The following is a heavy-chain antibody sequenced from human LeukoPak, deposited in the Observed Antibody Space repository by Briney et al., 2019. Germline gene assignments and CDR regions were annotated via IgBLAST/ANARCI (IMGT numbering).Heavy chain of an antibody. J-gene: IGHJ5*02. CDR3: ARDRWGYQLPWFDP. CDR2: ISSSSSTI. CDR1: GFTFSSYN. Sequence: GGSLRLSCAASGFTFSSYNMNWVRQAPGKXLEWVSYISSSSSTIYYVDSVKGRFTISRDNAKNSLYLQMNSLRDEDTAVYYCARDRWGYQLPWFDPWGQGTLVTVSS. D-gene: IGHD2-2*01. V-gene: IGHV3-48*02.